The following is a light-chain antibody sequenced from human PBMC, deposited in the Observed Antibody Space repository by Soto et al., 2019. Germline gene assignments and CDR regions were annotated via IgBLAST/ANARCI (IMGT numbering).Light chain of an antibody. CDR3: SSYTGSSTLV. CDR1: SSDVGYNY. Sequence: QSALTQPASVSGSPGQSITISCTGTSSDVGYNYVSWYQHHPGKAPKLMIYEVSNRPSGVSNRFSGSKSGNTVSLTISGLQAEDEADYHCSSYTGSSTLVFGGGTKLTVL. J-gene: IGLJ2*01. V-gene: IGLV2-14*01. CDR2: EVS.